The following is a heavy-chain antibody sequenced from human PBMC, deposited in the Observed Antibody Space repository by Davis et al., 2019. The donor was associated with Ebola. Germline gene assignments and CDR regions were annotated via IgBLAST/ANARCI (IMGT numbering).Heavy chain of an antibody. CDR1: GFTFRTYW. Sequence: GGSLRLSCAASGFTFRTYWMSWVRQAPGKGLEWVANIKEDGSETFYVDSLKGRFAISRDNAKNSLFLQINSLGAEDTAVYYCARERVTCGGGSCYYSGLDVWGQGTTVTVSS. CDR2: IKEDGSET. CDR3: ARERVTCGGGSCYYSGLDV. V-gene: IGHV3-7*03. J-gene: IGHJ6*02. D-gene: IGHD2-15*01.